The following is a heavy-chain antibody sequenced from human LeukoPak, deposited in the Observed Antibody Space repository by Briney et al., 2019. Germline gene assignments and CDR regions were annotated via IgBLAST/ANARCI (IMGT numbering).Heavy chain of an antibody. CDR2: MNPNSGNT. CDR1: GYTFTSYD. Sequence: ASVKVSCKASGYTFTSYDINWVRQATGQGLEWMGWMNPNSGNTGYAQKFQGRVTITRNTSISTAYMELSSLRSEDTAVYYCARPGVYSSSFDFDYWGLGTLVTVSS. V-gene: IGHV1-8*03. D-gene: IGHD6-6*01. J-gene: IGHJ4*02. CDR3: ARPGVYSSSFDFDY.